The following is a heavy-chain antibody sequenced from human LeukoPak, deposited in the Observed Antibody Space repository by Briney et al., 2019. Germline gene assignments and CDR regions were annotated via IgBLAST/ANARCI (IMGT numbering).Heavy chain of an antibody. CDR1: GGSFSGYY. V-gene: IGHV4-34*01. Sequence: PSETLSHTCAVYGGSFSGYYWSWIRQPPGKGLEWIGEINHSGSTNYNPSLKSRVTISVDTSKNQFSLKLSSVTAADTAVYYCARRLTGYYNGARYYFDYWGQGTLVTVSS. CDR3: ARRLTGYYNGARYYFDY. D-gene: IGHD3-9*01. J-gene: IGHJ4*02. CDR2: INHSGST.